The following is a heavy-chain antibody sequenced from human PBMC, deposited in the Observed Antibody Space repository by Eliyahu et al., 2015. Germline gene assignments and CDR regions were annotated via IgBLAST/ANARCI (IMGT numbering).Heavy chain of an antibody. J-gene: IGHJ5*02. Sequence: KASGYTFTSYDINWVRQATGQGLEWMGWMNPNSGNTGYAQKFQGRVTMTRNTSISTAYMELSSLRSEDTAVYYCARGRYSYGQVWFDPWGQGTLVTVSS. CDR1: GYTFTSYD. CDR3: ARGRYSYGQVWFDP. V-gene: IGHV1-8*01. D-gene: IGHD5-18*01. CDR2: MNPNSGNT.